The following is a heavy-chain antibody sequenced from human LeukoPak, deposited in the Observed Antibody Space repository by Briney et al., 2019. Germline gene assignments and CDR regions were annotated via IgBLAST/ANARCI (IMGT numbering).Heavy chain of an antibody. J-gene: IGHJ4*02. V-gene: IGHV3-23*01. Sequence: GGSLRLSCAASGFTFTTYWMSWVRQAPGKGLEWVSAISGSGCSTYYADSVKGRFTISRDNSKNTLYLQMNSLRAEDTAVYYCAKDRVKKYYYDSTGSSVYWGQGALVTVSS. CDR2: ISGSGCST. D-gene: IGHD3-22*01. CDR1: GFTFTTYW. CDR3: AKDRVKKYYYDSTGSSVY.